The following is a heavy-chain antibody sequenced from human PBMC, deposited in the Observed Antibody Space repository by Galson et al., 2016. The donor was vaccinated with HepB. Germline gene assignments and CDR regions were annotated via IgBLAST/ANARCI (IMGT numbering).Heavy chain of an antibody. CDR3: ARVSRPGISAPRYGMDV. J-gene: IGHJ6*04. CDR2: ISGSGSGT. D-gene: IGHD6-13*01. CDR1: GFTFSDYA. V-gene: IGHV3-23*01. Sequence: SLRLSCAASGFTFSDYAMTWVRQAPGKGLEWVSSISGSGSGTYIRDSVKGRFDVSRDNSKNTLFLHMKNLRAEDTALYYCARVSRPGISAPRYGMDVWGRGTTVTVSS.